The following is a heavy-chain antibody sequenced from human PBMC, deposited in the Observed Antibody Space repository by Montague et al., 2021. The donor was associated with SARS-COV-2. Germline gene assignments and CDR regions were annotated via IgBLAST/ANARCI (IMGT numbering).Heavy chain of an antibody. CDR1: GGSVRSGLYY. Sequence: SETRSLTCTVSGGSVRSGLYYWTWIRQPPGKGLEWIGYVYYSGTANHNPSLKSRLTLTVDTSKNQFSLKLSSVTAADTAIYYCARERLDCSGTSCYTNGLDVWGQGTTVTVSS. J-gene: IGHJ6*02. D-gene: IGHD2-15*01. V-gene: IGHV4-61*01. CDR2: VYYSGTA. CDR3: ARERLDCSGTSCYTNGLDV.